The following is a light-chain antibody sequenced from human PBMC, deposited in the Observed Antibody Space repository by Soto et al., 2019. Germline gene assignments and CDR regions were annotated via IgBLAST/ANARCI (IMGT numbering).Light chain of an antibody. V-gene: IGKV3-15*01. CDR2: GAS. J-gene: IGKJ5*01. CDR1: QSVSSH. CDR3: KQYKEWPPFT. Sequence: EIVLTQSPGTVSLSPGERATLSCRASQSVSSHLVWYQQKPGQAPRLLIYGASTRATGIPARFSGSGSGTEFTLTISSLQSEDFAVYYCKQYKEWPPFTFGQGTRLEIK.